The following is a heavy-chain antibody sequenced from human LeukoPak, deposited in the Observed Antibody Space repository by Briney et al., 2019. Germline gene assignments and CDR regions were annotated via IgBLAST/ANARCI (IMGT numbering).Heavy chain of an antibody. Sequence: GESLKISCQGSGYSFARYWIGWVRQMPGKGLEWMGVIYPGDSDTRYSPSFEGQVTISADRSNNTAYLQWRSLEASDTAIYYCARRIFGGGGYAFDIWGQGTVVTVSS. CDR2: IYPGDSDT. CDR3: ARRIFGGGGYAFDI. CDR1: GYSFARYW. V-gene: IGHV5-51*01. D-gene: IGHD3-16*01. J-gene: IGHJ3*02.